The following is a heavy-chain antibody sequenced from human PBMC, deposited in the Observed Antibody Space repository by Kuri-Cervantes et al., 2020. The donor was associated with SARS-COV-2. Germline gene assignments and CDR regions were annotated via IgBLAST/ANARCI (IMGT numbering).Heavy chain of an antibody. CDR3: ARDLNGGSDY. D-gene: IGHD3-10*01. CDR2: ISSSGSTI. J-gene: IGHJ4*02. CDR1: GFTFSSYE. Sequence: GGSLRLSCAASGFTFSSYEMNWVRQAPGKGLEWVSYISSSGSTIYYADSVKGRFTISRDNAKNSLYRQMNSLRAEDTAVYYCARDLNGGSDYWGQGTLVTVSS. V-gene: IGHV3-48*03.